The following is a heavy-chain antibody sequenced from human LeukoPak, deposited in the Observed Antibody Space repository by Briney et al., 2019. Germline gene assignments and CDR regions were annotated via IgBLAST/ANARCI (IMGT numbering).Heavy chain of an antibody. Sequence: GGSLRLSCAASGFTFSSNWMCWVRQAPGKGLEWVANINQDGSVKNYVDSVKGRFTISRDNAKNSLYLQMNSLRAEDTAVYYCVVTTRSYPFDYWGQGTLVTVSS. V-gene: IGHV3-7*01. CDR1: GFTFSSNW. D-gene: IGHD4-23*01. CDR3: VVTTRSYPFDY. J-gene: IGHJ4*02. CDR2: INQDGSVK.